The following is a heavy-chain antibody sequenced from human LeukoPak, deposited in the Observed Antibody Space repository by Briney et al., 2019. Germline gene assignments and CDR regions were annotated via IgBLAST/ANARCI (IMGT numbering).Heavy chain of an antibody. V-gene: IGHV3-48*03. J-gene: IGHJ4*02. CDR2: ITSSGSTI. CDR3: VREGPPQSSLYYFDY. D-gene: IGHD4-11*01. Sequence: PGGSVRLSCAASGCTFSSYEMNWVRQAPGKGLEWVSYITSSGSTIYYADSVKGRFTSSRDNAKNSLYLQMNRLTAEDTAVYYCVREGPPQSSLYYFDYWGQGTLVTVSS. CDR1: GCTFSSYE.